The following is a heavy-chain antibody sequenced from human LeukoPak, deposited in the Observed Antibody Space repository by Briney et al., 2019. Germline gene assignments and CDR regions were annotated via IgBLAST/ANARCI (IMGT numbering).Heavy chain of an antibody. V-gene: IGHV3-21*01. CDR1: GFTYSSYS. CDR2: ISSSSYI. D-gene: IGHD6-6*01. CDR3: ARLRQLVPYGMDV. J-gene: IGHJ6*02. Sequence: GGSLRLSCAASGFTYSSYSMNWVRQAPGKGLEWVSSISSSSYIYYADSVKGRFTISRDNAKNSLYLQMNSLRAEDTAVYYCARLRQLVPYGMDVWGQGTTVTVSS.